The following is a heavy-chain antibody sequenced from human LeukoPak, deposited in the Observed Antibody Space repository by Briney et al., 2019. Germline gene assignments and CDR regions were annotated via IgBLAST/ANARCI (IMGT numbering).Heavy chain of an antibody. J-gene: IGHJ6*03. D-gene: IGHD4-17*01. CDR3: ARLRYGDPTSYYYYYMDV. V-gene: IGHV4-34*01. Sequence: PSETLSLTCAVYGGSFSGYYWSWIRQPPGKGLEWIGEINHSGSTYYNPSLKSRVTISVDTSKNQFSLKLSSVTAADTAVYYCARLRYGDPTSYYYYYMDVWGKGTTVTVSS. CDR1: GGSFSGYY. CDR2: INHSGST.